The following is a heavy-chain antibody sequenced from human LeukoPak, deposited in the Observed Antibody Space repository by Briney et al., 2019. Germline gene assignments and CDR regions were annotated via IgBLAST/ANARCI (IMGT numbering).Heavy chain of an antibody. CDR3: ARAHLDGITGTSNHFDY. Sequence: GGSLRLSCAASGFTFSSYWMSWVRQAPGKGLEWVANIKQDGSEKYYVDSVKGRFTISRDNAKNSLYLQMNSLRAGDTAVYYCARAHLDGITGTSNHFDYWGQGTLVTVSS. CDR1: GFTFSSYW. V-gene: IGHV3-7*01. J-gene: IGHJ4*02. D-gene: IGHD1-20*01. CDR2: IKQDGSEK.